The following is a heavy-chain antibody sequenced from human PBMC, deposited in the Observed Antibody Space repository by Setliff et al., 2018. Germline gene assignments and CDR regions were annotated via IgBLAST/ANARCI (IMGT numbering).Heavy chain of an antibody. J-gene: IGHJ6*02. CDR1: GLSYINDW. Sequence: GGSLRLSCTASGLSYINDWVSWVRQAPGKGLEWLASINPHGSEKYYADSVKGRFTISRDNAKNSLSLQMNNLRTEDTAVYYCVRDPGGGFPSYYGMDVWGQGTTVTVSS. D-gene: IGHD2-15*01. CDR2: INPHGSEK. V-gene: IGHV3-7*01. CDR3: VRDPGGGFPSYYGMDV.